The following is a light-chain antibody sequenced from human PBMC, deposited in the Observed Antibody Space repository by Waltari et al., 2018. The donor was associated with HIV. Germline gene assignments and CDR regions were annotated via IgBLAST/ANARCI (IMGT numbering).Light chain of an antibody. J-gene: IGLJ2*01. CDR1: RGHRHYA. Sequence: QLVLTQSPSASASLRPSVPLTCTLSRGHRHYAIAWHQHQPEKGPRYLMRLNSYGNYLKGDRNPDRFSGSSAGAERYLIISSLQSEDEADYYCQTWTTGIVLFGGGTKLTVL. CDR2: LNSYGNY. CDR3: QTWTTGIVL. V-gene: IGLV4-69*01.